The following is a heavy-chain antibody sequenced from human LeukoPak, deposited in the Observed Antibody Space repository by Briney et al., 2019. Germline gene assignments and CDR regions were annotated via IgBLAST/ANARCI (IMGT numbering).Heavy chain of an antibody. Sequence: PGGSLRLSCAASGFTFSSYGMHWVRQAPGKGLEWVAVIWYDGSNKYYADSAKGRFTISRDNSKNTLYLQMNSLRAEDTAVYYCARIRDGYNIHAFDIWGQGTMVTVSS. J-gene: IGHJ3*02. CDR3: ARIRDGYNIHAFDI. CDR1: GFTFSSYG. V-gene: IGHV3-33*01. D-gene: IGHD5-24*01. CDR2: IWYDGSNK.